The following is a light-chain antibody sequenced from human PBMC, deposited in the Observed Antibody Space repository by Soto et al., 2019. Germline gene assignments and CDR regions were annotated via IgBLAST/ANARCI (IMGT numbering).Light chain of an antibody. CDR1: QSVGIN. CDR2: GAS. V-gene: IGKV3-15*01. J-gene: IGKJ1*01. Sequence: EVVMTHSPAILSVSPWEIATLSCRASQSVGINVAWYQQQPGQAPRLLIYGASTRATGIPARFSGSGSATEFTLTISSLQSEDFAVYYSQQYNNWPRTFGQGTKVDIK. CDR3: QQYNNWPRT.